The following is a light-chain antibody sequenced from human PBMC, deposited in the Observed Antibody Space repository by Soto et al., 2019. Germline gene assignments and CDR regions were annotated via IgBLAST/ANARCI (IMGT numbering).Light chain of an antibody. Sequence: EKVMTQSPATLSLSPGERATLCCGASQSVSSNVAWYQQKPGQAPRLLIYGASTRATGIPARFSGSGSGTEFTLTINSLQSEDFAVYYCQQYNNWPRTFGQGTKVDIK. J-gene: IGKJ1*01. CDR3: QQYNNWPRT. V-gene: IGKV3-15*01. CDR2: GAS. CDR1: QSVSSN.